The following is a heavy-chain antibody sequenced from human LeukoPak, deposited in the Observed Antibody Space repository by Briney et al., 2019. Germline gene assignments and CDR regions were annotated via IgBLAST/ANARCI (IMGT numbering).Heavy chain of an antibody. V-gene: IGHV3-21*01. CDR2: ISSSSSYI. CDR3: ASLFSDSSGYHPTDY. J-gene: IGHJ4*02. Sequence: GGSLRLSCAASGFTFSSYSMNLVRQAPGKGLEWVSSISSSSSYIYYADSVKGRFTISRDNAKNSLYLQMNSLRAEDTAVYYCASLFSDSSGYHPTDYWGQGTLVTVSS. D-gene: IGHD3-22*01. CDR1: GFTFSSYS.